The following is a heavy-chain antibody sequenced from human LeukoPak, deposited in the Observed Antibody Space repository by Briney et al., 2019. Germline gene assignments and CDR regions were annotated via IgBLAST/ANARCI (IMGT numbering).Heavy chain of an antibody. J-gene: IGHJ4*02. CDR3: ARASAYPKPFDS. CDR2: ISTYGTTI. CDR1: RFTFSDAY. D-gene: IGHD3-16*01. Sequence: GGSLRLSCASSRFTFSDAYMSWIGRTPGKGLEWISCISTYGTTIYYADSVKGRFTISRDNAKNSLYLQMNSLRAEDTAVYFCARASAYPKPFDSCGQGTLVTVSS. V-gene: IGHV3-11*04.